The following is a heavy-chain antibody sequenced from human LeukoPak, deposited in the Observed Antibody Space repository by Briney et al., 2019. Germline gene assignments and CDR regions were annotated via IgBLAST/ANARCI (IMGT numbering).Heavy chain of an antibody. Sequence: GGSLRLSCAASGFTFSSYAMSWVRQAPGKGLEWVSAISGSGGSTYYADSVKGRFTISRDNSKNTLYLRMNSLRAEDTAVYYCAAPPGYSSGWYEGGMDVWGQGTTVTVSS. CDR2: ISGSGGST. V-gene: IGHV3-23*01. CDR3: AAPPGYSSGWYEGGMDV. D-gene: IGHD6-19*01. J-gene: IGHJ6*02. CDR1: GFTFSSYA.